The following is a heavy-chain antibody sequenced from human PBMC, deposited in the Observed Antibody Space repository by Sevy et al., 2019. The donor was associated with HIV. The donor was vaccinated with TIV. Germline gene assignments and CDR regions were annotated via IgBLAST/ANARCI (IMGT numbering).Heavy chain of an antibody. CDR3: ARATYYYDTSGPYFFDF. CDR2: ITSSGSTK. V-gene: IGHV3-48*03. J-gene: IGHJ4*02. CDR1: GFIFSNYE. Sequence: GGSLRLSCIPSGFIFSNYEMNWVRQAPGKGLEWVSYITSSGSTKHYADSVKGRFTISRDNGKNSIYLQMNSLRAEDTAVYYCARATYYYDTSGPYFFDFWGQGTLVTVSS. D-gene: IGHD3-22*01.